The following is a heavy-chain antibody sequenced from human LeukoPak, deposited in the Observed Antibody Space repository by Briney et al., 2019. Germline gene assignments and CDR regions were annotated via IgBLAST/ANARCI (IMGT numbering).Heavy chain of an antibody. Sequence: GGSLRLSCAASGFTFSSYSMNWVRQAPGKGLEWVSSISSSSSYIYYADSVKGRFTISRDNAKNSLYLQMNSLRAEDTAVYYCARVAVGYTDAFDIWGQGTMVTVSS. CDR2: ISSSSSYI. CDR1: GFTFSSYS. V-gene: IGHV3-21*01. D-gene: IGHD3-16*02. CDR3: ARVAVGYTDAFDI. J-gene: IGHJ3*02.